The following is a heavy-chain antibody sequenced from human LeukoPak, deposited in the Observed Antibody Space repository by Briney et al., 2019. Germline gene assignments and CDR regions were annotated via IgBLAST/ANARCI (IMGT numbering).Heavy chain of an antibody. CDR3: ASTSSAGLENKKYYYYYGMDV. CDR2: INHSGST. V-gene: IGHV4-34*01. CDR1: GGSFSGYY. J-gene: IGHJ6*04. Sequence: PSETLSLTCAVYGGSFSGYYWSWIRQPPGKGLEWIGEINHSGSTNYNPSLKSRVTISVDTSKNQFSLKLSSVTAADTAVYYCASTSSAGLENKKYYYYYGMDVWGKGTTVTVSS. D-gene: IGHD6-13*01.